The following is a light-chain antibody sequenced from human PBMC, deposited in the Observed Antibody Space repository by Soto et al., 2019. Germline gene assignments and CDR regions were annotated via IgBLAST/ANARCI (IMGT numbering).Light chain of an antibody. Sequence: EIVLTQSPGTLSLSPGERATLSCTASQSVSSNYLAWYQRKPGQAPRLLIYGASSRATGIPDRFSGSGSGTDFTLTISRLEPEDFAVYYCQQYGSSPFTFGPGTKVDI. CDR3: QQYGSSPFT. CDR2: GAS. V-gene: IGKV3-20*01. CDR1: QSVSSNY. J-gene: IGKJ3*01.